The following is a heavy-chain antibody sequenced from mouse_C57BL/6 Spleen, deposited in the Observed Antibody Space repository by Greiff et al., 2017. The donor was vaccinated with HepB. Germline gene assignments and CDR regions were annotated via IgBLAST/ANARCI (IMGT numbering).Heavy chain of an antibody. D-gene: IGHD2-2*01. J-gene: IGHJ4*01. CDR1: GFTFSSYA. Sequence: EVKLMESGGGLVKPGGSLKLSCAASGFTFSSYAMSWVRQTPEKRLEWVATISDGGSYTYYPENVKGRFTISRDNAKNNLYLQMSHLKSEDTAMYYCAKDQGYYYAMDYWGQGTSVTVSS. V-gene: IGHV5-4*03. CDR3: AKDQGYYYAMDY. CDR2: ISDGGSYT.